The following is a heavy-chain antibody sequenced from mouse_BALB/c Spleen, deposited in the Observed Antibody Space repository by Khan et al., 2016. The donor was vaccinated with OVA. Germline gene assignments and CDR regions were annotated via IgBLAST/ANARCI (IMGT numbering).Heavy chain of an antibody. CDR3: VRDGAYQRNDGGFAY. CDR2: INPSYGYT. V-gene: IGHV1-4*01. D-gene: IGHD2-14*01. Sequence: QVQLMESGAELARPGASVKMSCKSSGYTFTSYTIHWIKKRPGQGLEWIGYINPSYGYTNYNQKFKDKATLTIDQSSTTAYLKKSNLTPKDTAVCTSVRDGAYQRNDGGFAYWGQGTPVTVSA. CDR1: GYTFTSYT. J-gene: IGHJ3*01.